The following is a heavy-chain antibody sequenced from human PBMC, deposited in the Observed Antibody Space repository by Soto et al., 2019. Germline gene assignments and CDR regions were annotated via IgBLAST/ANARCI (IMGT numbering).Heavy chain of an antibody. J-gene: IGHJ4*02. CDR3: SRVDPGENSPFDH. V-gene: IGHV1-46*03. D-gene: IGHD3-10*01. Sequence: XVKVSCKASGYIFTTYYIHWVRQAPGQGLECMGRTHXFDGTXMFAQTLQGRXXVTRDTSXXKVYMEVSSLRSEHTAVYYCSRVDPGENSPFDHWGQGTLVTVSS. CDR2: THXFDGTX. CDR1: GYIFTTYY.